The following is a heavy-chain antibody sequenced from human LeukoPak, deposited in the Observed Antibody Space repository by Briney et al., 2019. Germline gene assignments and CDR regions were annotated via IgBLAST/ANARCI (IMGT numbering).Heavy chain of an antibody. J-gene: IGHJ5*02. Sequence: ASVKVSCKASGYTFTGYYMHWVRQAPGQGLEWMGRINPNSGGTNYAQKFQGRVTMTRDTSISTAYMELSRLRSDDTAVYYCARPHCSSTSCYAETQNWFDPWGRGTPVTVSS. D-gene: IGHD2-2*01. CDR2: INPNSGGT. V-gene: IGHV1-2*06. CDR3: ARPHCSSTSCYAETQNWFDP. CDR1: GYTFTGYY.